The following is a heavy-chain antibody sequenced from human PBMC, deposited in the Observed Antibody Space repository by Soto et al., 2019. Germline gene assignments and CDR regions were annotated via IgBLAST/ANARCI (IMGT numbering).Heavy chain of an antibody. CDR2: ISSSSSHT. Sequence: GGSLRLSCAAASGFTFNTYSMNWVRQAPGKGLEWVSSISSSSSHTYYADSVRGRFTISRDIAKNSLYLQMNSLRAEDTAVYYCARDHPTSGLYFDYWGQGTLVTVSS. CDR3: ARDHPTSGLYFDY. CDR1: GFTFNTYS. D-gene: IGHD2-8*02. J-gene: IGHJ4*02. V-gene: IGHV3-21*01.